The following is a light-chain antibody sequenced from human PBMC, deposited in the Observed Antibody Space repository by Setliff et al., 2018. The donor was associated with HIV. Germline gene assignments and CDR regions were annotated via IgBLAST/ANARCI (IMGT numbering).Light chain of an antibody. CDR3: SSYTNSVTVV. V-gene: IGLV2-14*01. Sequence: QPVLTQPASVSGSPGQSITISCTGTSGDVGFYNFVSWYQLHPGKAPKLIIYEVSNRPSGVSNRFSGSKSGNTASLTISGLQPEDGADYYCSSYTNSVTVVFGTGTKVTVL. J-gene: IGLJ1*01. CDR1: SGDVGFYNF. CDR2: EVS.